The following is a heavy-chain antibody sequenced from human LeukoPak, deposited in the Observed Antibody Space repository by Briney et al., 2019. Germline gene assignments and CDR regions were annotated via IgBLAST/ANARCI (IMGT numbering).Heavy chain of an antibody. Sequence: SETLSLTCTVSGGSISSGGYYWSWIRQHPGKGLEWIGYIYYSGSTYYNPSLKSRVTISVDTSKNQFSLKLSSVTAADTAVYYCARGRWQHDILTGYGAFDIWGQGTMVTVSS. CDR2: IYYSGST. D-gene: IGHD3-9*01. V-gene: IGHV4-31*03. CDR1: GGSISSGGYY. CDR3: ARGRWQHDILTGYGAFDI. J-gene: IGHJ3*02.